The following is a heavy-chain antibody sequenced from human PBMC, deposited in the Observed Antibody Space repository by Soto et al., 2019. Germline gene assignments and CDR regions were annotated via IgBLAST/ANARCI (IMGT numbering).Heavy chain of an antibody. CDR3: ARGVATITDYYYYYMDV. D-gene: IGHD5-12*01. CDR1: GGSISSGGYY. J-gene: IGHJ6*03. CDR2: IYYSGST. Sequence: QVQLQESGPGLVKPSQTLSLTCTVSGGSISSGGYYWSWIRQHPGKGLEWIGYIYYSGSTYYNPSLKSRVTISGDTAKNQFSLKLSSVTAADTAVYYCARGVATITDYYYYYMDVWGKGTTVTVSS. V-gene: IGHV4-31*03.